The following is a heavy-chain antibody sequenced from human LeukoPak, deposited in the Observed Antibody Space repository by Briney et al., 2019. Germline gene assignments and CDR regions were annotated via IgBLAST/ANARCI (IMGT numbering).Heavy chain of an antibody. Sequence: PSETLSLTCAVNGGSFSGYYWTWIRQPPGKGLEWIGEIIHSGSTNYNPSLKSRVIKSLDTSNNHFSLKLRSVTAADTAIYYCARGGKTIATAGTFGSWGQGTLVTVSS. CDR3: ARGGKTIATAGTFGS. CDR2: IIHSGST. V-gene: IGHV4-34*01. CDR1: GGSFSGYY. D-gene: IGHD6-13*01. J-gene: IGHJ5*02.